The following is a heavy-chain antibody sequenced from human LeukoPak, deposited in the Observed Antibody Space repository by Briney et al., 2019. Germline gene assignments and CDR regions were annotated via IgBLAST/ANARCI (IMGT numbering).Heavy chain of an antibody. V-gene: IGHV5-10-1*01. CDR2: IDPSDSYT. Sequence: GESLKISCKGSGYSFTSYWISWVRQMPGKGLEWMGRIDPSDSYTNYSPSFQGHVTISADKSISTAYLQWSSLKASDTAMYYCASGLGYCSSTSCRMFDYWGQGTLATVPS. CDR1: GYSFTSYW. J-gene: IGHJ4*02. D-gene: IGHD2-2*01. CDR3: ASGLGYCSSTSCRMFDY.